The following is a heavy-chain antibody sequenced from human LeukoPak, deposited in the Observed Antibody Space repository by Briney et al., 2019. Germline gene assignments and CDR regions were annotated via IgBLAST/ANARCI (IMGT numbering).Heavy chain of an antibody. D-gene: IGHD4-17*01. CDR2: IKQDGSEK. CDR3: ARDPYGDYVHWFDP. CDR1: GFTFSSYW. Sequence: GGSLRLSCAASGFTFSSYWMSWVRQAPGKGLEWVANIKQDGSEKYYVDSVQGRFTISRDNAKNSLYLQMNSLRAEDTAVYYCARDPYGDYVHWFDPWGQGTLVTVSS. V-gene: IGHV3-7*01. J-gene: IGHJ5*02.